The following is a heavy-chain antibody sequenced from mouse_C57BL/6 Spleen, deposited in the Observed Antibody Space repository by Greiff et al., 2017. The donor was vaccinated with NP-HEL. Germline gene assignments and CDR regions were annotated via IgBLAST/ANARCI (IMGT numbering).Heavy chain of an antibody. CDR3: TTTTVVPVDY. J-gene: IGHJ2*01. V-gene: IGHV14-4*01. CDR2: IDPENGDT. D-gene: IGHD1-1*01. Sequence: EVQLQQSGAELVRPGASVKLSCTASGFNIKDDYMHWVKQRPEQGLEWIGWIDPENGDTEYASKFQGKATITADTSSNTAYLQLSSLTSEDTAVYYCTTTTVVPVDYWGQGTTLTVSS. CDR1: GFNIKDDY.